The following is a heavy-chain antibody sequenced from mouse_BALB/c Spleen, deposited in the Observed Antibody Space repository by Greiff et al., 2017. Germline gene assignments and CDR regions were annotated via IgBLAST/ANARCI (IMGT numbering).Heavy chain of an antibody. Sequence: VHVKQSGPELVKPGASVKMSCKASGYTFTSYVMHWVKQKPGQGLEWIGYINPYNDGTKYNEKFKGKATLTSDKSSSTAYMELSSLTSEDSAVYYCASKEGTMITDGGYWYFDVWGAGTTVTVSS. CDR2: INPYNDGT. V-gene: IGHV1-14*01. D-gene: IGHD2-4*01. CDR1: GYTFTSYV. CDR3: ASKEGTMITDGGYWYFDV. J-gene: IGHJ1*01.